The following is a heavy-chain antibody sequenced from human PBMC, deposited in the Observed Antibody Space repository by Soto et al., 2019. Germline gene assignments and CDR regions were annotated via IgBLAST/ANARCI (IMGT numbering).Heavy chain of an antibody. CDR3: ARDDGSDSFARSYYYYGMDV. V-gene: IGHV1-2*02. D-gene: IGHD2-21*02. CDR2: INPNSGGT. Sequence: ASVKVSCKASGYTFTGYYMHWVRQAPGQGLEWMGWINPNSGGTNYAQKFQGRVTMTRDTSISTAYMELSRLRSDDTAVYYCARDDGSDSFARSYYYYGMDVWGQGTTVTVSS. CDR1: GYTFTGYY. J-gene: IGHJ6*02.